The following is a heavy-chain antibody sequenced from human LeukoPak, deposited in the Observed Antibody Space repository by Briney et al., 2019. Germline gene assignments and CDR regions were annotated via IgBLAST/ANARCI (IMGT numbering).Heavy chain of an antibody. J-gene: IGHJ4*02. Sequence: SETLSLTCAVSGFPISSDYYWHWIRQPPGRGLEWIGTISHSGSTYYYPSLKNRLTISIDTSKNQFSLKLSSLTAADTAEYFCAREPAGRGAMDYWGQGTLVTVSS. CDR2: ISHSGST. CDR3: AREPAGRGAMDY. V-gene: IGHV4-38-2*01. CDR1: GFPISSDYY. D-gene: IGHD2-2*01.